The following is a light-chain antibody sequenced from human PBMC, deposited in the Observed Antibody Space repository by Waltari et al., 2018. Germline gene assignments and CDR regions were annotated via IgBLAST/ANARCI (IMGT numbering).Light chain of an antibody. CDR2: WVT. V-gene: IGLV2-8*01. CDR3: SSYAGTNNLL. J-gene: IGLJ2*01. CDR1: SSHVCRYDS. Sequence: QSALTQPPPASGSPGPSVTIPFTGTSSHVCRYDSVSWYQHHPGKAPKLLIYWVTKRPSGGPDRFSGSKSGNTASLTISGLQTDDEAHYYCSSYAGTNNLLFGGGTKVTVL.